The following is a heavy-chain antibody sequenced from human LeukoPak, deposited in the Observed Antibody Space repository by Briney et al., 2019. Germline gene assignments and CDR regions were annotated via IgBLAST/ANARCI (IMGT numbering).Heavy chain of an antibody. CDR3: ARGTYYYDSGADY. CDR2: IYYSGST. D-gene: IGHD3-22*01. V-gene: IGHV4-38-2*01. Sequence: SETLSLTCAVSGYSISSGYYWGWIRQPPGKGLEWIGSIYYSGSTYYSPSLKSRVTISIDTSKNQFSLKLSSVTAADTAVYYCARGTYYYDSGADYWGQGTLVTVSS. CDR1: GYSISSGYY. J-gene: IGHJ4*02.